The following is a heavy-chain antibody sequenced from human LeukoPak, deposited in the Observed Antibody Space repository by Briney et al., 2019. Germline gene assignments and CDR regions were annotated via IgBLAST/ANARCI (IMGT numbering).Heavy chain of an antibody. CDR1: GFTFSTYG. CDR2: MWYDGRNQ. CDR3: AREYPYYFDY. J-gene: IGHJ4*02. V-gene: IGHV3-33*08. Sequence: GGSQRLSCAASGFTFSTYGMHWVRQAPGKGLEWVAVMWYDGRNQNYADSVKGRFTISRDNSKNTLYLQMNNLRVDDTGVYYCAREYPYYFDYWGQGTLVTVSS.